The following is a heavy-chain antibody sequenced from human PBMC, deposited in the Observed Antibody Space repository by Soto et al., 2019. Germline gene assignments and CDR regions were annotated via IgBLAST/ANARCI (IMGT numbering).Heavy chain of an antibody. V-gene: IGHV5-51*01. Sequence: GESLKISCKGSGYSFTSYWIGWVRQMPGKGLEWMGIIYPGDSDTRYSPSFQGQVTISADKSISTAYLQWSSLKASDTAMYYCARPITMIVVDTDAFAIWGQGTMVTVSS. J-gene: IGHJ3*02. CDR3: ARPITMIVVDTDAFAI. CDR1: GYSFTSYW. CDR2: IYPGDSDT. D-gene: IGHD3-22*01.